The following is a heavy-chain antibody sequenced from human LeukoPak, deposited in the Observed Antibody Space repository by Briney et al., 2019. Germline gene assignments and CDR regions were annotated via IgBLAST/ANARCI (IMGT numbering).Heavy chain of an antibody. Sequence: ASVKVSCKASGYTFTSYYMHWVRQAPGQGLEWMGIINPSGGSTSYAQKFQGGVTMTRDTSTSTVYMELSSLRSEDTAVYYCAREASIAAAGNRYYYMDVWGKGTTVTVSS. D-gene: IGHD6-13*01. V-gene: IGHV1-46*01. CDR2: INPSGGST. J-gene: IGHJ6*03. CDR1: GYTFTSYY. CDR3: AREASIAAAGNRYYYMDV.